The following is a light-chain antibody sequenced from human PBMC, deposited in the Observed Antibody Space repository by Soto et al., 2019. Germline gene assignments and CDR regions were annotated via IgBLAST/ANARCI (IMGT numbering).Light chain of an antibody. V-gene: IGLV3-21*02. Sequence: SYELTQPPSVSVAPGQTARITCGGTNIGSKSVHWYQQKPGQAPVLVVYDDSDRPSGIPERFSGSNSGNTATLTISRVEAGDEADYYCQVWDSSSDHSWVFGGGTKVTVL. J-gene: IGLJ3*02. CDR1: NIGSKS. CDR2: DDS. CDR3: QVWDSSSDHSWV.